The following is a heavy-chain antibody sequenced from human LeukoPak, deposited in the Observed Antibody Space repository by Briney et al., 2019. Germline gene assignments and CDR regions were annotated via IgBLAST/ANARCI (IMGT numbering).Heavy chain of an antibody. CDR1: GGSIISSSYY. CDR3: AVHRGGVASVDY. J-gene: IGHJ4*02. V-gene: IGHV4-39*01. CDR2: IYYSGST. D-gene: IGHD3-16*01. Sequence: SETLSLTCTVSGGSIISSSYYWGWIRQPPGKGLEWIGSIYYSGSTYYNPSLKSRVTISVDTSKNQFSLKLSSVTAADTAVYYCAVHRGGVASVDYWGQGTLVTVSS.